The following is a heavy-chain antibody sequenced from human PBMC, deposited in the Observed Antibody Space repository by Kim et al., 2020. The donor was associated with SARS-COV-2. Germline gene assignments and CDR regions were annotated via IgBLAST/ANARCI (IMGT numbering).Heavy chain of an antibody. CDR3: ARALDY. CDR1: GFTFSSCS. V-gene: IGHV3-48*02. CDR2: ISSSFTTI. Sequence: GGSLRLSCAASGFTFSSCSMNWVRQAPGKGLEWVSYISSSFTTIYADSVKGRFTISSDNAKNSLYLQMNSLRDEDTAVYYCARALDYWGQGTLVTISS. J-gene: IGHJ4*02.